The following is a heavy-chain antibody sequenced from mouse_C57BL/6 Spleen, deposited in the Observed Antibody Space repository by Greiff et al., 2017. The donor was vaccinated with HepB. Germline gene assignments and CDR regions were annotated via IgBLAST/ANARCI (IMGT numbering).Heavy chain of an antibody. Sequence: DVQLVESGGGLVQPGGSLSLSCAASGFTFTDYYMSWVRQPPGKALEWLGFIRNKANGYTTEYSASVKGRFTISRDNSQSILYLQMNALRAEDSATYYCARYKRGDWYFDVWGTGTTVTVSS. J-gene: IGHJ1*03. CDR3: ARYKRGDWYFDV. CDR1: GFTFTDYY. CDR2: IRNKANGYTT. V-gene: IGHV7-3*01.